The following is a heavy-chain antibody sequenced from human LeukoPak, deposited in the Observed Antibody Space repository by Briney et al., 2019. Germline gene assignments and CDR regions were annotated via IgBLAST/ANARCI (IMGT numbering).Heavy chain of an antibody. CDR3: ARVRSGDRDFDY. CDR2: ISGSGGST. J-gene: IGHJ4*02. D-gene: IGHD4-17*01. V-gene: IGHV3-23*01. Sequence: GGSLRLSCAASGLTFSSYAMSWVRQAPGKGLGWVSAISGSGGSTYYADSVKGRFTISRDNSKNTLYLLMNSLRAEDTAVYYCARVRSGDRDFDYWGQGTLVTVSS. CDR1: GLTFSSYA.